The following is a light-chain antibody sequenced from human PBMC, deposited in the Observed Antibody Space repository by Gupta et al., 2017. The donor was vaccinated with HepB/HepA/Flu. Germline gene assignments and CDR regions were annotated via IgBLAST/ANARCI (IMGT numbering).Light chain of an antibody. CDR1: SANIGINS. CDR3: GTWDVSPSDVV. J-gene: IGLJ3*02. CDR2: KND. Sequence: QSVLTHPPSVSAAPGQKVTISSSGSSANIGINSVSWYQQFPGTAPKLLMYKNDNRPSGIPERFSGSKYGSSATLGITGLQTGEEADYYCGTWDVSPSDVVFGRWTKLTVL. V-gene: IGLV1-51*02.